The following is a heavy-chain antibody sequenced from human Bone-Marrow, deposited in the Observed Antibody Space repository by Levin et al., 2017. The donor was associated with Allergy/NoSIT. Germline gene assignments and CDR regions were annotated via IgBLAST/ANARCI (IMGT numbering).Heavy chain of an antibody. D-gene: IGHD2-15*01. CDR1: GFTFSSYW. J-gene: IGHJ5*02. CDR2: IKQDGSEK. Sequence: GGSLRLSCAASGFTFSSYWMSWVRQAPGKGLEWVANIKQDGSEKYYVDSVKGRFTISRDNAKNSLYLQMNSLRAEDTAVYYCAGEGRYCSGGSCYSAPNWFDPWGQGTLVTVSS. CDR3: AGEGRYCSGGSCYSAPNWFDP. V-gene: IGHV3-7*03.